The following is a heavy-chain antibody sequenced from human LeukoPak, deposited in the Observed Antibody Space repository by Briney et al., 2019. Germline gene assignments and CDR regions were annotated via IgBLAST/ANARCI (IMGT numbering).Heavy chain of an antibody. Sequence: GGSLRLSCAASGFTFDDYGMGWVRQAPGKGLEWVSGINWNGGSTGYADSVKGRFTISRDNAKNSLYLQMNSLRAEDTALYYCARALRDGDYYYYYYGMDVWGQGTTVTVSS. CDR2: INWNGGST. CDR3: ARALRDGDYYYYYYGMDV. D-gene: IGHD4-17*01. J-gene: IGHJ6*02. V-gene: IGHV3-20*04. CDR1: GFTFDDYG.